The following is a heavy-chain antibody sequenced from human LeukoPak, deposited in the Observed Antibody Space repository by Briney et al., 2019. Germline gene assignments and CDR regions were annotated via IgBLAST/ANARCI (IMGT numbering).Heavy chain of an antibody. CDR2: IYPVDSDT. V-gene: IGHV5-51*01. CDR1: GYSFTSYW. J-gene: IGHJ6*02. CDR3: ARHGRGYCSSTSCFVDYYGMDV. D-gene: IGHD2-2*03. Sequence: GESLKISCNGSGYSFTSYWIGWVRQMPGKGLEWMGIIYPVDSDTRYSPSFEGQVTISADKSISTAYLQWSSLKASDTAMYYCARHGRGYCSSTSCFVDYYGMDVWGQGTTVTVSS.